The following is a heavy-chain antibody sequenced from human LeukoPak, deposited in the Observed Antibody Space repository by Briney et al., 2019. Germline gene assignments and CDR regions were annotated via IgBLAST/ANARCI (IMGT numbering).Heavy chain of an antibody. V-gene: IGHV3-23*01. CDR2: VSGSGDRM. Sequence: GGSLRLSCAASGFTFSSHAMSWVRQAPGKGLEWVATVSGSGDRMYHADSVKGRFTISRDNSKNTIYLQMNSLRAEDTASYYCAKAAAAPGFDFWGQGTLVTVSS. J-gene: IGHJ4*02. CDR3: AKAAAAPGFDF. D-gene: IGHD6-13*01. CDR1: GFTFSSHA.